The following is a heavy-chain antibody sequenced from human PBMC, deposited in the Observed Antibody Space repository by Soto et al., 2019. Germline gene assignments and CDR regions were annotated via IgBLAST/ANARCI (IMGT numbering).Heavy chain of an antibody. J-gene: IGHJ4*02. Sequence: SQTLSLTYVMSGYSVSSNSAAWNWIRQSQSRGLEWLGSKYYRSKWHNDYAVSVKSRITINTDKCKNQFSLQLNHVNPEDTAWYYCAIESVRQQLAYYFHFLFQGSLVTVFS. CDR1: GYSVSSNSAA. D-gene: IGHD6-13*01. V-gene: IGHV6-1*01. CDR2: KYYRSKWHN. CDR3: AIESVRQQLAYYFHF.